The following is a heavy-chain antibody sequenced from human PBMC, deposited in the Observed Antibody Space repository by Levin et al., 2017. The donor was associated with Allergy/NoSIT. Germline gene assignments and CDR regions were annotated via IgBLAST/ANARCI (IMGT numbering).Heavy chain of an antibody. CDR1: GFTFKNSA. Sequence: GGSLRLSCAASGFTFKNSAMGWVRQAPGQGLEWVSGISGSGEDIHYADSLKGRLTISRDNSKSTLYLQINSLRVEDTATYYCARGITIFGIGRPDYWGQGTPVTVSS. V-gene: IGHV3-23*01. CDR3: ARGITIFGIGRPDY. D-gene: IGHD3-3*01. CDR2: ISGSGEDI. J-gene: IGHJ4*02.